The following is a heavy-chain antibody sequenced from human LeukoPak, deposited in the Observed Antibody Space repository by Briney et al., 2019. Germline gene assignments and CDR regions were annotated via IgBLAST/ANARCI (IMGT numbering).Heavy chain of an antibody. CDR2: IYYSGST. Sequence: GSLRLSCAASGFTFSSYEMNWVRQPPGKGLEWIGSIYYSGSTYYNPSLKSRVTISLDTSKNQFSLKLSSVTAADTAVYYCARTSDYGDPRHFDYWGQGTLVTVSS. V-gene: IGHV4-39*07. D-gene: IGHD4-17*01. CDR1: GFTFSSYE. CDR3: ARTSDYGDPRHFDY. J-gene: IGHJ4*02.